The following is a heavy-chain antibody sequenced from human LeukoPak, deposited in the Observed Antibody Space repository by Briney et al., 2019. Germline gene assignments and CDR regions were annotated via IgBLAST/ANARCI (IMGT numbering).Heavy chain of an antibody. CDR2: ISTYNGDT. CDR1: GYIFTFYG. CDR3: ATDVVSLNRIRGVVSSNHYMDV. V-gene: IGHV1-18*01. J-gene: IGHJ6*03. D-gene: IGHD3-10*01. Sequence: ASVKVSCKASGYIFTFYGLNWVRQAPGQGLEWMGWISTYNGDTNYAPKVQDRVTMTTDTSTNTVYMDLRSLRFDDPPLYYCATDVVSLNRIRGVVSSNHYMDVWGESTSVTVSS.